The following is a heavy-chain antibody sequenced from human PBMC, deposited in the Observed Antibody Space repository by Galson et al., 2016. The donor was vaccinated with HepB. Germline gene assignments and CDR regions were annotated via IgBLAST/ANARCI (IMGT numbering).Heavy chain of an antibody. J-gene: IGHJ4*02. D-gene: IGHD6-13*01. CDR2: VWYHGSNQ. CDR1: GFTFGTYG. Sequence: SLRLSCAGSGFTFGTYGMHWVRQAPGKGLEWVGFVWYHGSNQDYGDSVKGRFTISRDNSKNTLYLKMNSLRVDDTAVYYCAREAGTSGWYDIRHFDYWGQGVLVTVSS. CDR3: AREAGTSGWYDIRHFDY. V-gene: IGHV3-33*08.